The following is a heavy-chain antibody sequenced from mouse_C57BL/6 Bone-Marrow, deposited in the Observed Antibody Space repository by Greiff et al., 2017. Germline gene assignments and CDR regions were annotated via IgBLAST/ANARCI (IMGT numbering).Heavy chain of an antibody. CDR2: ISYDGSN. CDR1: GYSITSGYY. CDR3: ARDATTVVSYFDY. V-gene: IGHV3-6*01. Sequence: ESGPGLVKPSQSLSLTCSVTGYSITSGYYWNWIRQFPGNKLEWMGYISYDGSNNYNPSLKNRISITRDTSKNQFFLKLNSVTTEDTATYYCARDATTVVSYFDYWGQGTTLTVSS. J-gene: IGHJ2*01. D-gene: IGHD1-1*01.